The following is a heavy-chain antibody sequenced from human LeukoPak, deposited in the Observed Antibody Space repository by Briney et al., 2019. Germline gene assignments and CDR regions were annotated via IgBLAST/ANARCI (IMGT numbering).Heavy chain of an antibody. D-gene: IGHD2-15*01. Sequence: GGSLRLSCVASGFTFSSYGMHWVRQAPGKGLEWVAFIRFGGSYDYYADSVKGRFTISRDDPKHTLYLQMNSLRAEDTAVYYCARDPAHCSYDACNLRPDSWGQGTLVTVSS. CDR3: ARDPAHCSYDACNLRPDS. V-gene: IGHV3-30*02. J-gene: IGHJ4*02. CDR2: IRFGGSYD. CDR1: GFTFSSYG.